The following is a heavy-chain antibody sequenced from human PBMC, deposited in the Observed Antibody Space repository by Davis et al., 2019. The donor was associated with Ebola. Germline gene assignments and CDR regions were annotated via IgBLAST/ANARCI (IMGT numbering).Heavy chain of an antibody. J-gene: IGHJ6*02. Sequence: SETLSLTCTVSGASISDDYWNWIRQSPGKGLEWIGYVNYARDTTYNPSLQSRVTISVDMSKNLVSLRLNSVTAADTAVYYCTRDRGLTTTGGVGMDVWGQGTTVTVS. CDR2: VNYARDT. CDR1: GASISDDY. CDR3: TRDRGLTTTGGVGMDV. V-gene: IGHV4-59*01. D-gene: IGHD1/OR15-1a*01.